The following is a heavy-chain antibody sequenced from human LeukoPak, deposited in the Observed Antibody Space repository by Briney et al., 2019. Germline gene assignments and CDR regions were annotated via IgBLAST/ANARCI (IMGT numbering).Heavy chain of an antibody. Sequence: GGSLRLSCAASGFTFSSYGMHWVRQAPGKGLEWVAVISYDGSNKYYADSVKGRFTISRDNSKNTLYLQMNSLRAEDTAVYYCATLMSIRAYYDSSGYYSYFDYWGQGTLVTVSS. CDR2: ISYDGSNK. D-gene: IGHD3-22*01. CDR3: ATLMSIRAYYDSSGYYSYFDY. V-gene: IGHV3-30*03. J-gene: IGHJ4*02. CDR1: GFTFSSYG.